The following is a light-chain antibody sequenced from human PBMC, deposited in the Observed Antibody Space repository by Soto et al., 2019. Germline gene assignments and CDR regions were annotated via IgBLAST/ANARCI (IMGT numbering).Light chain of an antibody. J-gene: IGLJ1*01. CDR2: DVS. Sequence: QSVLTQPACVSGSPGQSITISCTGTSSDVGAYNYVSWYQQHPGKAPQLMIYDVSIRPSGISYRFSGSKSGNTASLTISGLQAEDEADYYCSSYTTSSSYVFGTGTKVTVL. CDR3: SSYTTSSSYV. V-gene: IGLV2-14*03. CDR1: SSDVGAYNY.